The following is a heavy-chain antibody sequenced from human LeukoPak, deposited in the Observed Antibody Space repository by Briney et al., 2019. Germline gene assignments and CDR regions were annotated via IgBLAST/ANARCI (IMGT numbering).Heavy chain of an antibody. CDR1: GGSISSYY. CDR3: ARGAFGVVTHFDY. CDR2: IYYSGST. J-gene: IGHJ4*02. V-gene: IGHV4-59*01. Sequence: SETLSLTCTVSGGSISSYYWSWIRQPPGKGLEWIGYIYYSGSTNYNPSLKSRVTISVDTFKNQFSLKLSSVTAADTAVYYCARGAFGVVTHFDYWGQGTLVTVSS. D-gene: IGHD3-3*01.